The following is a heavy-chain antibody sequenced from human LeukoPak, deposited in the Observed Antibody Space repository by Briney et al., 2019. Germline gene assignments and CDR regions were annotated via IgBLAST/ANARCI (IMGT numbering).Heavy chain of an antibody. V-gene: IGHV3-64*02. CDR2: ITANARSK. Sequence: GGSLRLSCAGSGFTFSDYTMHWVRQGPGPGLEYVSAITANARSKYHADSAMSRLTISRDNSKDTLYLQMGSLRPEDTAVYDCARGPSSYFYMDVWGKGTTVTISS. CDR1: GFTFSDYT. CDR3: ARGPSSYFYMDV. J-gene: IGHJ6*03.